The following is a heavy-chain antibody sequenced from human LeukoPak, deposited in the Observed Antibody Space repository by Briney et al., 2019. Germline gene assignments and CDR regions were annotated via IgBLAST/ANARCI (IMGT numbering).Heavy chain of an antibody. CDR3: ARKNDFDI. J-gene: IGHJ3*02. D-gene: IGHD2/OR15-2a*01. CDR2: IYYSGST. V-gene: IGHV4-59*01. Sequence: PSETLPLTCTVSGGSISSDHWNWIRQPPGKGLEWIGCIYYSGSTYYNPSLKSRVTISVDMSKSQFSLRLTSVAAADTAVYYYARKNDFDIWGQGTLVSVSS. CDR1: GGSISSDH.